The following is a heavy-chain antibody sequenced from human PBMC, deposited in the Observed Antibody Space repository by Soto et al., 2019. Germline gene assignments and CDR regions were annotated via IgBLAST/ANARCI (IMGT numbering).Heavy chain of an antibody. CDR2: SSSSGGST. CDR3: GKAGVGATCGQAFDI. Sequence: TGGSLRLSCVASGFPFSTSSMSWVRQAPGQGLEWVSSLTSSSSGGSTYYADSVKGRFTISRDNSKNTLYLQMNSLRAEDTAVYYCGKAGVGATCGQAFDIWGQGTMVTVSS. CDR1: GFPFSTSS. V-gene: IGHV3-23*01. J-gene: IGHJ3*02. D-gene: IGHD1-26*01.